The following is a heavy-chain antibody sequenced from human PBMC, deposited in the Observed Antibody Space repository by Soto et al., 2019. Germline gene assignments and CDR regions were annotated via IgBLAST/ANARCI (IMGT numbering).Heavy chain of an antibody. V-gene: IGHV4-59*01. Sequence: SETLSLTCTVSGGSISSYYWGWIRQPPGEGLEWIGYIYYSGSTNYNPSLKSRVTISVDTSKNQFSLKLSSVTAADTAVYYCARLVRSRAGDYYFDYWGQGTLVTVS. CDR2: IYYSGST. CDR1: GGSISSYY. D-gene: IGHD6-6*01. J-gene: IGHJ4*02. CDR3: ARLVRSRAGDYYFDY.